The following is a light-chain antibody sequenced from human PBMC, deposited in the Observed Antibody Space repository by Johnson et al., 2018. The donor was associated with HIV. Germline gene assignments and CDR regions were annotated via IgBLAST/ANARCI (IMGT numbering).Light chain of an antibody. J-gene: IGLJ1*01. V-gene: IGLV1-51*02. Sequence: QSVLTQPPSVSAAPGQKVTISCSGSTSNIGNNYVSWYQHLPGTAPKLLICENNKRPSGIPDRFSGSKSGTSATLGITGLQTGDEADYYCGTWDSSLSALYVFGTVTKVTGL. CDR3: GTWDSSLSALYV. CDR2: ENN. CDR1: TSNIGNNY.